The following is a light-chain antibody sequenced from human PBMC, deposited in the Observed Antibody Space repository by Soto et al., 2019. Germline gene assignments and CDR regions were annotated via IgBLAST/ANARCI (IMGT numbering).Light chain of an antibody. J-gene: IGKJ3*01. Sequence: EIVLTQSPGTLSLSPGERATLSCRASQSVSSSYLAWYQQKPGQAPRLLIYGASSRATGIPDRFSGSGSGTDFTLTISRLEPEDFAVYYCHQYGSSPFTFGPATKVDIK. CDR3: HQYGSSPFT. V-gene: IGKV3-20*01. CDR2: GAS. CDR1: QSVSSSY.